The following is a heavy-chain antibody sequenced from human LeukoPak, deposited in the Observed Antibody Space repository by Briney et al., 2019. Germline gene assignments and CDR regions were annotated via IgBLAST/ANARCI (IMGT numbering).Heavy chain of an antibody. V-gene: IGHV4-59*01. Sequence: SETLSLTCTVSGGSISSYYWSWIRQPPGKGLEWIGYIYYSGSTNHNPSLKSRVTISVDTSKNQFSLKLSSVTAADTAVYYCARVGSSDNWFDPWGQGTLVTVSS. CDR1: GGSISSYY. CDR3: ARVGSSDNWFDP. D-gene: IGHD6-13*01. J-gene: IGHJ5*02. CDR2: IYYSGST.